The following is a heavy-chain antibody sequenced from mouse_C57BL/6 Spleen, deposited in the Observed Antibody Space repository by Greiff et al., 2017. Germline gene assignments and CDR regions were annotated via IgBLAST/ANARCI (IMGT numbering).Heavy chain of an antibody. CDR2: IYPGSGNT. V-gene: IGHV1-66*01. Sequence: VQGVESGPELVKPGASVKISCKASGYSFTSYYIHWVKQRPGQGLEWIGWIYPGSGNTKYNEKFKGKATLTADTSSSTAYMQLSSLTSEDSAVYYCARPQDYFDYWGQGTTLTVSS. J-gene: IGHJ2*01. CDR3: ARPQDYFDY. CDR1: GYSFTSYY.